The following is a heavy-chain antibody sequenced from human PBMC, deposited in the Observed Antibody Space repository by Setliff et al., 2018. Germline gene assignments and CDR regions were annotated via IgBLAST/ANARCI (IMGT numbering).Heavy chain of an antibody. J-gene: IGHJ4*02. D-gene: IGHD3-22*01. Sequence: SETLSPTCSVSGDSINPYYWTWIRQPPGKGLEWIGFIYYSGATTYNPSLKSRVTISVDTSKNQFSLNLNSVTAADTAVYYCARYRNYFDSSGQTQYYFDYWGQGTLVTVSS. CDR3: ARYRNYFDSSGQTQYYFDY. CDR2: IYYSGAT. CDR1: GDSINPYY. V-gene: IGHV4-59*01.